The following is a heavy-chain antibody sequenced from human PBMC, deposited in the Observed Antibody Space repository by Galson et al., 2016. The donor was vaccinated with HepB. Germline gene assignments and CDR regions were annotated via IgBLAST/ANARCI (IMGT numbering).Heavy chain of an antibody. CDR1: GYTFTSYG. CDR2: INPSRGDT. V-gene: IGHV1-2*06. CDR3: ARGTVGAVDY. Sequence: SVKASCKASGYTFTSYGISWVRQAPGQGLEWMGRINPSRGDTIYAQNFRGRVTMTRDMSISTAYLDLTSDDTAVYFCARGTVGAVDYWGQGTLVTVSS. D-gene: IGHD1-26*01. J-gene: IGHJ4*02.